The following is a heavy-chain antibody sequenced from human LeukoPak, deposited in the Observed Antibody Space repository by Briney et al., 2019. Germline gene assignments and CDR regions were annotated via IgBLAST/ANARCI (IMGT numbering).Heavy chain of an antibody. CDR2: ISSSSSYI. CDR1: GFTFSSYA. J-gene: IGHJ6*02. D-gene: IGHD2-2*01. CDR3: ARDLYCSSTSCYYGMDV. Sequence: GGSLRLSCAASGFTFSSYAMSWVRQAPGKGLEWVSSISSSSSYIYYADSVKGQFTISRDNAKNSLYLQMNSLRAEDTAVYYCARDLYCSSTSCYYGMDVWGQGTTVTVSS. V-gene: IGHV3-21*01.